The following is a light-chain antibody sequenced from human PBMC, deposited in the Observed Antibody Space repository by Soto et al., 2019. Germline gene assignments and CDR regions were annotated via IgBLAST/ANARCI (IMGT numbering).Light chain of an antibody. Sequence: QSVLTQPASVSWSPGQSITISCTGTSSDVGNYNLVSWYQQHPGKAPKLMIYEGSKRPSGVSNRFSGSKSGNTASLTISGLQAADEADYYCCSYAGSSTYVFGTGTKVTVL. CDR3: CSYAGSSTYV. CDR2: EGS. J-gene: IGLJ1*01. CDR1: SSDVGNYNL. V-gene: IGLV2-23*01.